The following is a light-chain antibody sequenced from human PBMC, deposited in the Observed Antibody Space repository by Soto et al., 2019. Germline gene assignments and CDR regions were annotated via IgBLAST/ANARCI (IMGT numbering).Light chain of an antibody. CDR3: TSYTSSSTYV. CDR2: EVS. CDR1: SSDVGGYNY. Sequence: QSALTQPRSVSGSPGQSVTISCTGTSSDVGGYNYVSWYQQHPGKAPKLVIYEVSNRPSGVSNRFSGSKSGNTASLTISGLQTEDEAEYYCTSYTSSSTYVFGTGTKVTVL. V-gene: IGLV2-14*01. J-gene: IGLJ1*01.